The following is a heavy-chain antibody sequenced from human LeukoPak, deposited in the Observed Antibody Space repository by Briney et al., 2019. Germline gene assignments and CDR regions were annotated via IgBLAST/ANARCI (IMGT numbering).Heavy chain of an antibody. CDR3: ARGAPYYDPPH. D-gene: IGHD3-3*01. Sequence: GGSLRLSCAASGFTFSSYEMNWVRQAPGKGLEWVSYISSSGSTMYYADSVKGRFTISRDNAKNSLYLQMNSLRAEDTAVYYCARGAPYYDPPHWGQGTLVTVSS. CDR2: ISSSGSTM. CDR1: GFTFSSYE. V-gene: IGHV3-48*03. J-gene: IGHJ4*02.